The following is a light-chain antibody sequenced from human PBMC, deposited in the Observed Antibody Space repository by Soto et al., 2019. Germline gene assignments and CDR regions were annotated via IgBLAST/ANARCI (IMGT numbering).Light chain of an antibody. V-gene: IGKV1-39*01. Sequence: DIQMTQSPYSLSASVGDRVTIAGRAGQNINTYLNWYQQKPGKAPKLLMFDAASLQSGVPSRFSGSGSRTDFTLTISNLQPEDFATYYCQQSYSTLPTTFGQGTRLEI. J-gene: IGKJ5*01. CDR3: QQSYSTLPTT. CDR1: QNINTY. CDR2: DAA.